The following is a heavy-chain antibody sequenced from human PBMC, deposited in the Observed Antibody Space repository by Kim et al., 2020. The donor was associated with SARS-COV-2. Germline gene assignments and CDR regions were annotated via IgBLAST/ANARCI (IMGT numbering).Heavy chain of an antibody. CDR3: AREGILTGYLPLDY. CDR1: GFTFSSYA. CDR2: ISYDGSNK. V-gene: IGHV3-30*04. J-gene: IGHJ4*02. Sequence: GGSLRLSCAASGFTFSSYAMHWVRQAPGKGLEWVAVISYDGSNKYYADSVKGRFTISRDNSKNTRYLQMNSLRAEDTAVYYCAREGILTGYLPLDYWGQGTLVTVSS. D-gene: IGHD3-9*01.